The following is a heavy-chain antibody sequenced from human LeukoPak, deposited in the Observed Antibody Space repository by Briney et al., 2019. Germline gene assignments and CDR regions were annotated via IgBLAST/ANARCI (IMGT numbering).Heavy chain of an antibody. J-gene: IGHJ4*02. CDR2: IYYSGTT. CDR3: ARRITYRDDLDY. Sequence: PGGSLRLSCAASGFTFSSYWMHWVRQPPGKGLEWIGAIYYSGTTHYSPSLKSRATISVDTSKNQFSLKLSSVTAADTAMYYCARRITYRDDLDYWGQGIPVTVSS. CDR1: GFTFSSYW. V-gene: IGHV4-59*08. D-gene: IGHD1-26*01.